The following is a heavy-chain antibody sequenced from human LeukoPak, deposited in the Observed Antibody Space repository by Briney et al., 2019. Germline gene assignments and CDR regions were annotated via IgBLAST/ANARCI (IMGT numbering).Heavy chain of an antibody. D-gene: IGHD4-23*01. Sequence: GSGPTLVKPTQTLTLTCTFSGFSFSTSGVGVGWIRQPPGKALEWLALIYWDDDTRYNPSLKSRLTITKDTSKNQVVLTMTNMDPVDTGTYYCAHHLLYGGNSPFDYWGQGTLVTVSS. CDR3: AHHLLYGGNSPFDY. V-gene: IGHV2-5*02. CDR1: GFSFSTSGVG. CDR2: IYWDDDT. J-gene: IGHJ4*02.